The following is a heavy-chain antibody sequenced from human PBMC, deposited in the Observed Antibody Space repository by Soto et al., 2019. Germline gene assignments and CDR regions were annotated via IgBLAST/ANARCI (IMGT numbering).Heavy chain of an antibody. Sequence: EVQLVQSGAVVKKPGESLRISYAASCLTYTTYYITWARQLPGKGLEWVGRIDPSDSYTTYNPSFQGHVTISADKSIRTAYLQWSSLEASDSAMYYCARGDTAVVRKGVDGGGQGSPVTVSS. V-gene: IGHV5-10-1*03. CDR2: IDPSDSYT. CDR3: ARGDTAVVRKGVDG. CDR1: CLTYTTYY. D-gene: IGHD5-18*01. J-gene: IGHJ6*02.